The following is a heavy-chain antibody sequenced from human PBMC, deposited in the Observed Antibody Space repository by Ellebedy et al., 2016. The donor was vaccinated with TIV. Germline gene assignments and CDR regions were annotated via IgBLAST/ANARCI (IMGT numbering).Heavy chain of an antibody. CDR2: IIPKFDVR. D-gene: IGHD2-8*01. CDR1: GGTFSNYA. Sequence: ASVKVSCKASGGTFSNYAISWVRQAPRQGLEWLGRIIPKFDVRDYAQELQGRVTITADESTSTAYMELSSLRSEDTAVYFCARNSDVILVPSAYASSFDIWGQGTMVTVSS. J-gene: IGHJ3*02. CDR3: ARNSDVILVPSAYASSFDI. V-gene: IGHV1-69*13.